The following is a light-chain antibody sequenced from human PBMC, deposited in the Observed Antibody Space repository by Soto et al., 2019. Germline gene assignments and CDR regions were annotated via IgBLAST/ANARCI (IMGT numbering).Light chain of an antibody. CDR2: DAS. J-gene: IGKJ1*01. CDR3: QKYGNFWT. CDR1: QSVSNY. Sequence: EIVLTQSPATLSLSPGERATLSCRASQSVSNYLAWYQQKPGQAPRLLIYDASNRASGIPARFSGSGSGTDFTLTISSLDPEDFAVYYCQKYGNFWTFGQGTKVDIK. V-gene: IGKV3-11*01.